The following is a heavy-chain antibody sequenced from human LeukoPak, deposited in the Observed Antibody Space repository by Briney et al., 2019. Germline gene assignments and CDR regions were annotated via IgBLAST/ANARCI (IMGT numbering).Heavy chain of an antibody. V-gene: IGHV4-39*07. CDR1: GGSISSSSYY. D-gene: IGHD4-23*01. Sequence: SETLSLTCTVSGGSISSSSYYWGWIRQPPGKGLEWLGSIYYSRSTYYNPSLKSRVTISVDTSKNQFSLKLSSVTAADTAVYYCARDHSGNSGANAFDIWGQGTMVTVSS. CDR2: IYYSRST. CDR3: ARDHSGNSGANAFDI. J-gene: IGHJ3*02.